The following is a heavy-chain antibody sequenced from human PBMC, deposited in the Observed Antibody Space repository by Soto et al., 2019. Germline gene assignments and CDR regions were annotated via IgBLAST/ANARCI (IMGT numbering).Heavy chain of an antibody. D-gene: IGHD2-2*01. CDR1: GYTFTSYG. CDR3: ARYCSSTSCDYQYYYYGMDV. Sequence: QVQLVQSGAEVKKPGASVKVSCKASGYTFTSYGISWVRQAPGHGLEWMGWISAYNGNTNYAQKLQGRVTMTTDTSTSTAYMELRSLRSDDTAVYYCARYCSSTSCDYQYYYYGMDVWGQGTTVTVSS. V-gene: IGHV1-18*01. CDR2: ISAYNGNT. J-gene: IGHJ6*02.